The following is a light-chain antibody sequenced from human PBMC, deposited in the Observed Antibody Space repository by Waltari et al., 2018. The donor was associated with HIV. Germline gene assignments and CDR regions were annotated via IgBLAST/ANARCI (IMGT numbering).Light chain of an antibody. Sequence: QSALTPPPSVSGAPGQRVTISCTGNRSNIRAGFFVPRYQHLPGPAPKLLVYSDINRPSGVPDRFSGSKSGTSASLVITGLQAEDEADYYCQSYDSSLRASVFGGGTKLTVL. CDR3: QSYDSSLRASV. CDR2: SDI. V-gene: IGLV1-40*01. CDR1: RSNIRAGFF. J-gene: IGLJ2*01.